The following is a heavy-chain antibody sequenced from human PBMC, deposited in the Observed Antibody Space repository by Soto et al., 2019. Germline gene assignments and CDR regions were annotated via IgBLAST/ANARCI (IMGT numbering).Heavy chain of an antibody. CDR3: ARVTSLDFRRPFSYYYYGMDV. V-gene: IGHV3-33*01. CDR1: GFTFSSYG. Sequence: GGSLRLSCAASGFTFSSYGMHWVRQAPGKGLEWVAVIWYDGSNKYYADSVKGRFTISRDNSKNTLYLQMNSLRAEDTAVYYYARVTSLDFRRPFSYYYYGMDVWGQGTTVTVSS. CDR2: IWYDGSNK. J-gene: IGHJ6*02. D-gene: IGHD3-3*01.